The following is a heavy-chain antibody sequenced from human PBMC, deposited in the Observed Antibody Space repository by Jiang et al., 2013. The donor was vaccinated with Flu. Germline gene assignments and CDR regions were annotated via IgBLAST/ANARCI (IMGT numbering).Heavy chain of an antibody. J-gene: IGHJ4*02. CDR1: GYTFADYY. V-gene: IGHV1-2*02. D-gene: IGHD6-19*01. Sequence: SGAEVKKPGASVKVSCKTSGYTFADYYIHWVRQAPGQGLEWMGWINPNTGGTNYAQKFRDRVTMTRDTSTGTVYMELSSLRSEDTAVYYCARAKIAVAGSGYFDYWGQGTLVTVSS. CDR2: INPNTGGT. CDR3: ARAKIAVAGSGYFDY.